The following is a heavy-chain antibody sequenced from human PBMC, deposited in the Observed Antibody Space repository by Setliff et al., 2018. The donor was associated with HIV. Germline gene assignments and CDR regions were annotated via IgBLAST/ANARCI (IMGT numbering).Heavy chain of an antibody. V-gene: IGHV3-30*01. Sequence: GSLRLSCVASGFTFSTFAMHWVRQAPGKGLEWGSVISYDGSRTYYADSVKGRFTISRDNSKNTPYLQVNSLRPEDTALYYCAKGVQRLRPYYFDSWGQGTLVTVSS. CDR2: ISYDGSRT. CDR1: GFTFSTFA. D-gene: IGHD4-17*01. CDR3: AKGVQRLRPYYFDS. J-gene: IGHJ4*02.